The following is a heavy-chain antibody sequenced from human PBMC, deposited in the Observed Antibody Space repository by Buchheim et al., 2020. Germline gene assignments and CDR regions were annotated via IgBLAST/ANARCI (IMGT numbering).Heavy chain of an antibody. Sequence: QVQLVQSGAEVKKPGASVKVSCKASGYTFTSYDINWVRQATGQGLEWMGVVIPILGTTNSAQKFQGRVTITADKSTTTAYMELSSLRSEDTAVYYCAVVAPSGMDVWGQGTT. J-gene: IGHJ6*02. CDR1: GYTFTSYD. V-gene: IGHV1-69*06. CDR2: VIPILGTT. CDR3: AVVAPSGMDV. D-gene: IGHD2-2*01.